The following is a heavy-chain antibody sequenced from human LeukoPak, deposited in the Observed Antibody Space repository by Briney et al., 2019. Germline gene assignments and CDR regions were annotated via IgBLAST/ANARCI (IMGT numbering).Heavy chain of an antibody. CDR3: ARGFTVRGHVETTPKIRIKTYYFDY. D-gene: IGHD2/OR15-2a*01. Sequence: GGSLRLSCAASGFTFSSYDMHWVRQATGKGLEWVSAIGTAGDTYYPGSVKGRFTISRENAKNSLYLQMNSLRAGDTAVYYCARGFTVRGHVETTPKIRIKTYYFDYWGQGTLVTVSS. V-gene: IGHV3-13*01. J-gene: IGHJ4*02. CDR2: IGTAGDT. CDR1: GFTFSSYD.